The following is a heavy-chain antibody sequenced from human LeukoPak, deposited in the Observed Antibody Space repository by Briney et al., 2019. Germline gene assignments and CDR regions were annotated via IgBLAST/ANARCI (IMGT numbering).Heavy chain of an antibody. V-gene: IGHV3-23*01. J-gene: IGHJ4*02. CDR2: ISGSGGST. CDR1: GFTFSSYA. CDR3: AKEGSYYYDSSGYMDY. Sequence: GGSLRLSCAASGFTFSSYAMSWVRQAPGKGLEWVSAISGSGGSTYYADSVKGRFTISRDNSKNTLYLQMNSLRAEDTAVYYCAKEGSYYYDSSGYMDYWGQGTLVTVSS. D-gene: IGHD3-22*01.